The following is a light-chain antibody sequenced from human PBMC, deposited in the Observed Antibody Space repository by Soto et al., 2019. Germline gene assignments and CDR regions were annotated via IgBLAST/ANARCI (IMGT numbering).Light chain of an antibody. CDR2: AAS. CDR3: QQSNSFPRT. V-gene: IGKV1-12*01. Sequence: DMQVTQSPSFVSSSVGDRVTITCRSSQAVSTWLAWYQQKPGDAPKLLIYAASTLQSGVPSRFSGSGSGTDFTLTIRSLQPEDFATYYCQQSNSFPRTFGGGTKVDIK. J-gene: IGKJ4*01. CDR1: QAVSTW.